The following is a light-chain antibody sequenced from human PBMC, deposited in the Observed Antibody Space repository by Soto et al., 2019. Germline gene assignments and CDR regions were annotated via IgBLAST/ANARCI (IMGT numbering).Light chain of an antibody. CDR3: SSYTGSTTLV. Sequence: QSALAQPASVSGSPGQSITISCTETSSDIGGYNFVSWYQQHPGKAPKLIIYDVNNRPSGVSNRFSGSKSGNTASLTISGLQAEDEGDYYCSSYTGSTTLVFGGGTKLTVL. J-gene: IGLJ3*02. V-gene: IGLV2-14*01. CDR2: DVN. CDR1: SSDIGGYNF.